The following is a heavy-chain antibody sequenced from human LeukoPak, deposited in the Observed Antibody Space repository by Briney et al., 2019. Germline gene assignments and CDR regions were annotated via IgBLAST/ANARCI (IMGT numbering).Heavy chain of an antibody. CDR3: ARDDFYCSSTSCYYNYMDV. Sequence: SETLSLTCTVSGGSISSHYWSWIRQPPGKGREWIGYIYYRGSTNYNPSLKSRVTISVDTSKNQLSLKLSSVTAADTAVYYCARDDFYCSSTSCYYNYMDVWGKGTTVTVSS. CDR2: IYYRGST. D-gene: IGHD2-2*01. V-gene: IGHV4-59*11. CDR1: GGSISSHY. J-gene: IGHJ6*03.